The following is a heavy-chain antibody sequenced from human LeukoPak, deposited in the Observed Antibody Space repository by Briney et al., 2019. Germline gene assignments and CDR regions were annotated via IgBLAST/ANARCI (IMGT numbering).Heavy chain of an antibody. Sequence: GGSLRLFCASSGFTFSSYGMHWVRQAPGRGLEGVAVISYDGSNKYYADSVKGRFTISRDNSKDTLYLQMNSLRAEDTAVYYCAKDSLERAIYYYYGMDVWGQGTTVTVSS. CDR2: ISYDGSNK. CDR1: GFTFSSYG. CDR3: AKDSLERAIYYYYGMDV. J-gene: IGHJ6*02. D-gene: IGHD1-1*01. V-gene: IGHV3-30*18.